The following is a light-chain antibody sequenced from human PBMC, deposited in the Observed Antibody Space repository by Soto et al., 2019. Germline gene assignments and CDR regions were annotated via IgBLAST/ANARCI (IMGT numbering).Light chain of an antibody. J-gene: IGLJ2*01. CDR2: DVT. Sequence: SALTXPRSVSGSPGQSVTISCTGTGSDVGAYNYVSWYEQNPGKAPRLMIYDVTKRPSGVPDRFSGSKSGNTASLTISGLQTEDEADYYCCSYAGSPLFGGGTKVTVL. CDR1: GSDVGAYNY. V-gene: IGLV2-11*01. CDR3: CSYAGSPL.